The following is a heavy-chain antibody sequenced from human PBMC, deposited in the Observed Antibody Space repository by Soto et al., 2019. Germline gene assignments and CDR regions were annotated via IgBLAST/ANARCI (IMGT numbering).Heavy chain of an antibody. Sequence: QVQLQESGPGLVKPSQTLSLTCTVSGGSISSGDYYWSWIRQPPGKGLEWIGYIYYSGSTYYNPSLKSRVTISVDTSKNQFSLKLSSVPAADTAVYYCARVLARSYCTNGVCYYYYYGMDVWGQGTTVTVSS. CDR1: GGSISSGDYY. V-gene: IGHV4-30-4*01. CDR3: ARVLARSYCTNGVCYYYYYGMDV. CDR2: IYYSGST. D-gene: IGHD2-8*01. J-gene: IGHJ6*02.